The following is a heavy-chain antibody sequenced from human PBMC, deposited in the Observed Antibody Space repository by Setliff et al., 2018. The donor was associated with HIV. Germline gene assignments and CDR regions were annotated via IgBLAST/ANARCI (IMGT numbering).Heavy chain of an antibody. CDR1: GFTLSDYY. CDR3: ARDDLGVEDAFDI. D-gene: IGHD3-16*01. V-gene: IGHV3-72*01. CDR2: IRDKARRYTT. Sequence: GGSLRLSCAASGFTLSDYYIDWVRQAPGKGLEWIGRIRDKARRYTTEYVASVKGRFSISIDETMNTLFLQMNSLKTEDTAVYYCARDDLGVEDAFDIWGQGTTVTVSS. J-gene: IGHJ3*02.